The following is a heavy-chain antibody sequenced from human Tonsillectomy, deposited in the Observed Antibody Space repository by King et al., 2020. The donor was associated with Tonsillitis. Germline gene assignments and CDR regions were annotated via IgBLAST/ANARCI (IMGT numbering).Heavy chain of an antibody. CDR1: GFTFDHYT. D-gene: IGHD2-15*01. CDR3: ATERMKFFDY. J-gene: IGHJ4*02. CDR2: ITSNGVTT. V-gene: IGHV3-43*01. Sequence: VQLVESGGVVVQPGGSLRLSCAASGFTFDHYTMHWVRQAPGKGLEWVSLITSNGVTTYYADSVKGRFTISRDNSKNSLHLQMNRLRTEDTALYYCATERMKFFDYWGQGTLVTVSS.